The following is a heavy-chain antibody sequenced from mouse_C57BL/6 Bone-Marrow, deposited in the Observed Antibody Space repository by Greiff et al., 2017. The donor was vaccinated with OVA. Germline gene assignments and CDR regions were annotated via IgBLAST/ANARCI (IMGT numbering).Heavy chain of an antibody. CDR1: GYTFTSYG. V-gene: IGHV1-81*01. Sequence: HVQLQPSGAELARPGASVKLSCKASGYTFTSYGISWVKQRTGQGLEWIGEIYPRSGNTYYNEKFKGKATLTADKSSSTAYMELRSLTSEDSAVYVCAREGGFYWYFDVWGTGTTVTVSS. CDR3: AREGGFYWYFDV. J-gene: IGHJ1*03. D-gene: IGHD3-1*01. CDR2: IYPRSGNT.